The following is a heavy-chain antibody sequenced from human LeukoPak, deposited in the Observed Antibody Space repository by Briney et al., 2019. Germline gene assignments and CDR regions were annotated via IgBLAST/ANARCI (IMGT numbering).Heavy chain of an antibody. J-gene: IGHJ6*02. CDR3: ARDVVVVPVAIHYGMDV. D-gene: IGHD2-2*01. V-gene: IGHV4-34*01. Sequence: SETLSLTCAVYGGSFSDYFWSWIRQPPGKGLEWIGEVNHSGRTYYNPSLKSRVTISVDTSKSEFSLKLSSVTAADAAVYYCARDVVVVPVAIHYGMDVWGQGTTVTVSS. CDR1: GGSFSDYF. CDR2: VNHSGRT.